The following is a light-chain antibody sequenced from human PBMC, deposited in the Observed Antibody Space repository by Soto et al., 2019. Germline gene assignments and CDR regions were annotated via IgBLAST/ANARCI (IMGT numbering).Light chain of an antibody. CDR1: QSVSSSY. V-gene: IGKV3-20*01. CDR2: GAS. CDR3: QQYGSSPPWT. Sequence: EIVLTQSPGTLSLSPGERATLSCRASQSVSSSYLAWYQQKPGQAPRLLIYGASSRATGIPDRFSGSGSGTEFTLTISRMEPEDFAVYYCQQYGSSPPWTFGQGTKVEI. J-gene: IGKJ1*01.